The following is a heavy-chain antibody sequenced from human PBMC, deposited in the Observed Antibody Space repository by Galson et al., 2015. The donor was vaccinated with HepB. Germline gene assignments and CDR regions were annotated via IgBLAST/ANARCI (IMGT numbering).Heavy chain of an antibody. D-gene: IGHD3-9*01. Sequence: SLRLSCAASGFTFSTYGMHWVRQAPGKGLGWVAFIRYHGSDKYYADSVKGRFTISRDNSNNTLYLQMNSLSAEDTAVYYCAKGPPDILTGYYHYWGQGTLVTVSS. CDR2: IRYHGSDK. CDR1: GFTFSTYG. CDR3: AKGPPDILTGYYHY. J-gene: IGHJ4*02. V-gene: IGHV3-30*02.